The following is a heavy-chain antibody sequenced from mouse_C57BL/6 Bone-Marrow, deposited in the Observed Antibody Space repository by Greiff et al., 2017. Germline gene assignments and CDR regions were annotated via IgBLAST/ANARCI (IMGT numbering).Heavy chain of an antibody. CDR2: IYPGSGNT. CDR3: ARAPSGWLLHAMDY. D-gene: IGHD2-3*01. Sequence: QVQLQQSGAELVRPGASVKLSCKASGYTFTDYYINWVKQRPGQGLEWIARIYPGSGNTYYNEKFKGKATLTAEKSSNTAYMQLSSMTSEDSAVYFCARAPSGWLLHAMDYWGQGTSVTVSS. J-gene: IGHJ4*01. V-gene: IGHV1-76*01. CDR1: GYTFTDYY.